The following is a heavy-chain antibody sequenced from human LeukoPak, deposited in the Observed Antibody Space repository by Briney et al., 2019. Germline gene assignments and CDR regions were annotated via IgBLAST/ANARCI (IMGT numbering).Heavy chain of an antibody. CDR3: ARSGCGGDCGVYYFDY. D-gene: IGHD2-21*02. J-gene: IGHJ4*02. Sequence: QPGGSLRLSCAASGFTFSSYEMNWVRQAPGKGLEWVSYISRSGSTIYYTDSVKGRFTISRDNAKNSLYLQMNSLRAEDTAVYYCARSGCGGDCGVYYFDYWGQGTLVTVSS. V-gene: IGHV3-48*03. CDR1: GFTFSSYE. CDR2: ISRSGSTI.